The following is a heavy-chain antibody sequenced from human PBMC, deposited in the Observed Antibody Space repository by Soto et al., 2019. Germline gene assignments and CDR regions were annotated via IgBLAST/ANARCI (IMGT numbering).Heavy chain of an antibody. V-gene: IGHV3-30*18. J-gene: IGHJ6*02. D-gene: IGHD2-8*01. CDR1: GFTFSSYG. CDR2: ISYDGSNK. CDR3: AKDRRYCTNGVCSYGMDV. Sequence: VGSLRLSCAASGFTFSSYGMHWVRQAPGKGLEWVAVISYDGSNKYYADSVKGRFTISRDNSKNTLYLQMNSLRAEDTAVYYCAKDRRYCTNGVCSYGMDVWGQGTTVTVS.